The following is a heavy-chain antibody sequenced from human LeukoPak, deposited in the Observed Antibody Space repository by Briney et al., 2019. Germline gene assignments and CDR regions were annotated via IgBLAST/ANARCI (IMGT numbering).Heavy chain of an antibody. J-gene: IGHJ4*02. D-gene: IGHD7-27*01. CDR2: ISNTGGTT. CDR1: GFTFSTYA. CDR3: AKTPKTGSFDF. Sequence: PGGSLRLSCAASGFTFSTYAMNWVRQAPGKGLEWVSTISNTGGTTYYADSVKGRFTISRDNSKNTLYLQMNSLGVEDTAVYFCAKTPKTGSFDFWGQGSLVTVSS. V-gene: IGHV3-23*01.